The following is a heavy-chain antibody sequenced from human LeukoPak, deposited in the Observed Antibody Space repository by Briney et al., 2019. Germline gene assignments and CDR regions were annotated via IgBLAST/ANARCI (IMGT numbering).Heavy chain of an antibody. D-gene: IGHD6-19*01. CDR1: GFTFSSYT. CDR3: ARDHGTVAGRWVTDSDY. Sequence: GGSLRLSCAASGFTFSSYTMNWVRQAPGKGLQWVSSISSGSRYIFYADSLEGRFTISRDNAKNSLYLQMTSLRAEDTAVYYCARDHGTVAGRWVTDSDYWGQGTLVTVSS. J-gene: IGHJ4*02. V-gene: IGHV3-21*01. CDR2: ISSGSRYI.